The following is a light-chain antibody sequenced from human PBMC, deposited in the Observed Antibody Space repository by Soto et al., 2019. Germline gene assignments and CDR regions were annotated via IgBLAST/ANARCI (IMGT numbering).Light chain of an antibody. CDR2: RAS. Sequence: EIVLTQSPATLSLSPGERGTLSCRASQNIGRNLAWYQQKPGQAPKLLIFRASTRVPGIPARFTGGGSGAEFTLTINSLQPEDFAVYYCQQYERWPPLTFGVGPRWIS. V-gene: IGKV3-15*01. CDR3: QQYERWPPLT. CDR1: QNIGRN. J-gene: IGKJ4*01.